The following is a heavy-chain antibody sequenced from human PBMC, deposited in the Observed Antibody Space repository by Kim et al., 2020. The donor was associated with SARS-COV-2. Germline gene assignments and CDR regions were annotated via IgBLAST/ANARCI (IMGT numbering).Heavy chain of an antibody. J-gene: IGHJ6*02. V-gene: IGHV1-69*13. Sequence: SVKVSCKASGGDFSSYGISWVRQAPGQGLEWMGGIIPVFGTRIYAQRFQHRLRITADESTSTAYMELSSLRSEDTAVYYCARDTPMAMQNFYGMDVWGQ. D-gene: IGHD5-18*01. CDR3: ARDTPMAMQNFYGMDV. CDR2: IIPVFGTR. CDR1: GGDFSSYG.